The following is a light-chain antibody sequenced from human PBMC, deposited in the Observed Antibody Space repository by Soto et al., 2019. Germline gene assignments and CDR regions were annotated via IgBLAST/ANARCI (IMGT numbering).Light chain of an antibody. CDR2: GAS. CDR1: QSVSSN. Sequence: EIVMTQSPATLSVSPGERATLSCRASQSVSSNLAWYQQKPGQAPRLLIYGASTRATGIPARFSGSGSGTEVTLTIRSLKSEEFAVYYCQQYNNWSPYTFGQGTKLEIK. J-gene: IGKJ2*01. V-gene: IGKV3-15*01. CDR3: QQYNNWSPYT.